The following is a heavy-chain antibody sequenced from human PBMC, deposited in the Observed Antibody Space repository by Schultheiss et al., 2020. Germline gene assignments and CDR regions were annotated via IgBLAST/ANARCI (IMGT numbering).Heavy chain of an antibody. Sequence: SETLSLTCTVSGGSVSSGSYYWSWIRQPPGKGLEWIGYIYYSGSTNYNPSLKSRVTISVDTSKNEFSLKLTSVTAADTAVYYCARDSGAYCGGDCYSSFDYWGQGTLVTVSS. CDR1: GGSVSSGSYY. J-gene: IGHJ4*02. CDR3: ARDSGAYCGGDCYSSFDY. V-gene: IGHV4-61*01. D-gene: IGHD2-21*02. CDR2: IYYSGST.